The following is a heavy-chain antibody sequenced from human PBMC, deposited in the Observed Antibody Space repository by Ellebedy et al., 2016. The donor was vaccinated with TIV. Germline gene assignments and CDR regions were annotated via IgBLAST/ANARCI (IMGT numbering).Heavy chain of an antibody. J-gene: IGHJ4*02. CDR1: GFTFSSYG. CDR3: ARFYGSYCDY. Sequence: GESLKISCAASGFTFSSYGMHWVRQAPGKGLEWVSYISSSSSSISYADSVKGRFAISRDNAKNSLYLQMNSLRAEDTAVYYCARFYGSYCDYWGQGTLVTVSS. V-gene: IGHV3-48*04. CDR2: ISSSSSSI. D-gene: IGHD1-26*01.